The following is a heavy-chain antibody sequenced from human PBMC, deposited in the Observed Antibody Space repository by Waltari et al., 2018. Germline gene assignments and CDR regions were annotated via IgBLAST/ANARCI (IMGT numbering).Heavy chain of an antibody. CDR3: AKGWYSSGWYYFQH. CDR2: ISSSSSYI. Sequence: EVQLVESGGGLVKPGGSLRLSCAASGFTFSSYSMNWVRQAPGKGLEWVSSISSSSSYIYYADAVKGRVTISRDNSKNTLYLQMNSLRAEDTAVYYCAKGWYSSGWYYFQHWGQGTLVIVSS. V-gene: IGHV3-21*04. D-gene: IGHD6-19*01. J-gene: IGHJ1*01. CDR1: GFTFSSYS.